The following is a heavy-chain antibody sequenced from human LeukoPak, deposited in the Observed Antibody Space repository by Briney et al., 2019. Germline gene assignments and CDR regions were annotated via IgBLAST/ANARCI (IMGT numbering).Heavy chain of an antibody. J-gene: IGHJ4*02. D-gene: IGHD3-10*01. Sequence: ASVKVSCKASGYTFTSYDINWVRQATGQGLEWMGWMNPNSGNTGYAQKFQGRVTMTRNTSISTAYMELSSLRSEDTAVYYCARGLSITMVRGVISPPRYWGQGTLVTVSS. CDR2: MNPNSGNT. V-gene: IGHV1-8*01. CDR3: ARGLSITMVRGVISPPRY. CDR1: GYTFTSYD.